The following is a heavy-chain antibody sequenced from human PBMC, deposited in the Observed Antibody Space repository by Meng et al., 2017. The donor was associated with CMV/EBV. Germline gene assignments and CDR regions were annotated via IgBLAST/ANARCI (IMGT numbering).Heavy chain of an antibody. J-gene: IGHJ5*02. V-gene: IGHV3-30-3*01. CDR2: ISYDGSNK. CDR3: ARNYYGDYVSFLDP. CDR1: GFTFSSYA. Sequence: QVQLVESGGGVVQPGRSLRLPCSASGFTFSSYAMPWVRQAPGKGLEWVAVISYDGSNKYYADSVKGRFTISRDNSKNTLYLQMNSLRAEDTAVYYCARNYYGDYVSFLDPWGQGTLFNVSS. D-gene: IGHD4-17*01.